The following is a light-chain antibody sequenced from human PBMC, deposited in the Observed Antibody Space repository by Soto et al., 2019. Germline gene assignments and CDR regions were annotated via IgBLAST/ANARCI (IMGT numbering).Light chain of an antibody. CDR2: GAS. J-gene: IGKJ4*01. CDR1: QSVSNN. V-gene: IGKV3D-15*01. Sequence: EIVLTQSPGTLSLSPGERATLSCSASQSVSNNYLAWYQQKPGQAPRLLIYGASNRATGIPDRFSGSGSGTEFNITISSLQSEDSAVYYCQQYNNWPRATFGGGTKVDIK. CDR3: QQYNNWPRAT.